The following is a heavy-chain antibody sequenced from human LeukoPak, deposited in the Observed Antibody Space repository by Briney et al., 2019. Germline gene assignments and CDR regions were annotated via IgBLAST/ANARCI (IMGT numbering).Heavy chain of an antibody. CDR2: IIVGGGSA. J-gene: IGHJ3*02. D-gene: IGHD3-16*01. CDR3: ANLLGQFVMITFGGVSHDAFDI. CDR1: GFTFTSYG. Sequence: GGSLRLSCAASGFTFTSYGMSWVRQAPGEGLGWVSAIIVGGGSAYYADSVKGRFTISRDNSKTTLYLQMNSLRAEDTDVYYCANLLGQFVMITFGGVSHDAFDIWGQGTMVTVSS. V-gene: IGHV3-23*01.